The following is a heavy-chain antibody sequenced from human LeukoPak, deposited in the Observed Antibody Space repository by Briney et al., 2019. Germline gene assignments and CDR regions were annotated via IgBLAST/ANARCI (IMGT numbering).Heavy chain of an antibody. D-gene: IGHD6-19*01. CDR1: GVRFSSCA. Sequence: GGSLRLSCAGSGVRFSSCAMHWVRQAPGKGVEWVAVIAHDGSNKYYADSVKGRFTISRDNSKNTLYLQMDSLRTEDTAMYYCARDPPGLCIVGTGTNDHWGQGTLVIVSS. CDR2: IAHDGSNK. J-gene: IGHJ4*02. CDR3: ARDPPGLCIVGTGTNDH. V-gene: IGHV3-30*04.